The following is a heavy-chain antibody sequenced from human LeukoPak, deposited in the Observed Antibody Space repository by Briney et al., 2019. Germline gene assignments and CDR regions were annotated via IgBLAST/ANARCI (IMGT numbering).Heavy chain of an antibody. CDR3: ARDSGSYFDY. CDR2: ISGSGGST. Sequence: GGSLRLSCAASGFTFSSYAMSWVRQAPGKGLEWVSAISGSGGSTYYADSVKGRFTISRDNSKDTLYLQMNSLRAEDTAVYYCARDSGSYFDYWGQGTLVTVSS. CDR1: GFTFSSYA. D-gene: IGHD1-26*01. J-gene: IGHJ4*02. V-gene: IGHV3-23*01.